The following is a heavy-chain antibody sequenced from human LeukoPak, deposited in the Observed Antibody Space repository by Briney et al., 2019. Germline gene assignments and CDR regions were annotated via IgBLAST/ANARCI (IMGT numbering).Heavy chain of an antibody. D-gene: IGHD4/OR15-4a*01. Sequence: PGGSLRLSCAASGFTFSSYAMHWVRQAPGKGLEWVAVISYDGSNKYYAASVKGRLTISRDSSKNALYLQMNSLRAEDTAVYYCARDGLGTDMVPKPSDAFDIWGQGTMVTVSS. J-gene: IGHJ3*02. V-gene: IGHV3-30-3*01. CDR2: ISYDGSNK. CDR1: GFTFSSYA. CDR3: ARDGLGTDMVPKPSDAFDI.